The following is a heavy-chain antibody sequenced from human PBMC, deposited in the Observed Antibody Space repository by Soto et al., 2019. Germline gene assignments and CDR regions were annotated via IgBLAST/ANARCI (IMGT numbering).Heavy chain of an antibody. V-gene: IGHV3-30-3*01. D-gene: IGHD6-19*01. CDR2: ISYDGSNK. CDR3: ARGPAAVAGDYYYGMDV. Sequence: QTGGSLRLSCAASGFTFSSCAMHWVRQAPGKGLEWVAVISYDGSNKYYADSVRGRFTISRDNSKNTLYLQMNSLRAEDTAVYYCARGPAAVAGDYYYGMDVWGQGTTVTVSS. J-gene: IGHJ6*02. CDR1: GFTFSSCA.